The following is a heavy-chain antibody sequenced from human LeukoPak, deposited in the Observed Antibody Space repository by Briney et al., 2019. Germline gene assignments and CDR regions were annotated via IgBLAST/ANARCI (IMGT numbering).Heavy chain of an antibody. J-gene: IGHJ6*02. CDR2: ISPDGRDT. V-gene: IGHV3-74*01. Sequence: GGSLRLSCAASGFAFSTYWMHWVRQAPGKGPVWVSRISPDGRDTIYADSVKGRFTMSRDNDKNTLYLQLSSLRAEDTAVYYCARDRDSSGWYGSNYYGMDVWGQGTTVTVSS. CDR3: ARDRDSSGWYGSNYYGMDV. D-gene: IGHD6-19*01. CDR1: GFAFSTYW.